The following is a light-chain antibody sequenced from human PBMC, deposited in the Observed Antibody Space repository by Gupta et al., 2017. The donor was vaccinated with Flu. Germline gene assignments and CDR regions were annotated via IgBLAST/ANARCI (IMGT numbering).Light chain of an antibody. CDR3: SSYTNTNTGV. V-gene: IGLV2-14*01. CDR2: VVT. J-gene: IGLJ1*01. Sequence: QSALTQPASVSGSPGQWITISCAGSSSDVGAYNLVSWYQQHPGKAPKLIIYVVTNRPSGVSNRFSGSKSGNTASLTISGLQAEDEADYYCSSYTNTNTGVFGTGTKVTVL. CDR1: SSDVGAYNL.